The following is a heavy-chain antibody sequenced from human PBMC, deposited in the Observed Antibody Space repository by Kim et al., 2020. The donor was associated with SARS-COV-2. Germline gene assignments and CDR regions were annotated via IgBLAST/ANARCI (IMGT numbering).Heavy chain of an antibody. CDR3: ASRMYYYDSSGYYYGQYYYGMDV. D-gene: IGHD3-22*01. CDR2: INHSGST. J-gene: IGHJ6*02. V-gene: IGHV4-34*01. Sequence: SETLSLTCAVYGGSFSGYYWSWIRQPPGKGLEWIGEINHSGSTNYNPSLKSRVTISVDTSKNQFSLKLSSVTAADTAVYYCASRMYYYDSSGYYYGQYYYGMDVWGQGTTVTVSS. CDR1: GGSFSGYY.